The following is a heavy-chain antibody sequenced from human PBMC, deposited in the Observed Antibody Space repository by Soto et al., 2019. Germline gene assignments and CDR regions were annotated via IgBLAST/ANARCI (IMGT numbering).Heavy chain of an antibody. CDR3: ARTLFGEFSNYYYYYGMDV. CDR2: IVVGSGNT. D-gene: IGHD3-10*02. J-gene: IGHJ6*02. Sequence: SVKVSCKASGFTFTSSAVQWVRQARGQRLEWIGWIVVGSGNTNYAQKFQERVTITRDMSTSTAYMELSSLRSEDTAVYYCARTLFGEFSNYYYYYGMDVWGQGTTVTVSS. CDR1: GFTFTSSA. V-gene: IGHV1-58*01.